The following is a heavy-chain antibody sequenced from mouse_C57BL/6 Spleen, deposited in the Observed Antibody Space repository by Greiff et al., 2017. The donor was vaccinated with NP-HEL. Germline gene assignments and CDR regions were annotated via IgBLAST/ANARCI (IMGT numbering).Heavy chain of an antibody. CDR2: IYPGDGDT. Sequence: QVQLQQSGAELVKPGASVKISCKASGYAFSSYWMNWVKQRPGKGLEWIGQIYPGDGDTNYNGKFKGKATLTADKSSSTAYMQLSSLTSEDSAVYFCARLGGGGRDYFDYWGQGTTLTVSS. J-gene: IGHJ2*01. CDR3: ARLGGGGRDYFDY. CDR1: GYAFSSYW. D-gene: IGHD1-1*02. V-gene: IGHV1-80*01.